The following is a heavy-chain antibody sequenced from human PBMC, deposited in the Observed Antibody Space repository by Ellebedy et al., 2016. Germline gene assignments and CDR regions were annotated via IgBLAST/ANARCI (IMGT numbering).Heavy chain of an antibody. V-gene: IGHV3-23*01. CDR2: ISGSGGST. J-gene: IGHJ4*02. CDR1: GFTFSSYA. Sequence: GESLKISXAASGFTFSSYAMGWVRQAPGKGLEWVSGISGSGGSTYHTDSVKGRFTISRDNSKNTLYLQMNSLRAEDTAVYYCAKVRQWLVLDYWGQGTLVTVSS. CDR3: AKVRQWLVLDY. D-gene: IGHD6-19*01.